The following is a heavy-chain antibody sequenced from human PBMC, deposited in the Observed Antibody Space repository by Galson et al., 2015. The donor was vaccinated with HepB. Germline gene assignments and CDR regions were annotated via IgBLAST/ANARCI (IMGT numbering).Heavy chain of an antibody. CDR1: GFTFSGYE. Sequence: SLRLSCAGSGFTFSGYEMNWVRQTPTKGLEWVSYISGSGDTMYYADSVKGRFSVSRDNAKDSLFLQVNSLRDEDTALYYCARGGRPDLWGQGTLVTVSS. J-gene: IGHJ5*02. CDR3: ARGGRPDL. CDR2: ISGSGDTM. V-gene: IGHV3-48*03.